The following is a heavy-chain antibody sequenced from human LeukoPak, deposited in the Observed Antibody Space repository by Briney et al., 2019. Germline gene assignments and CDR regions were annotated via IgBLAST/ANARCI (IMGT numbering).Heavy chain of an antibody. D-gene: IGHD5-18*01. CDR3: AAAGPLPSYGPAFDH. Sequence: SETLSLTCSVSGGSIRIGGDYGSWVRQHPSKVLEWIGYICYSGSTYYNPALKSRVTISVDTSKNQFSLKLSSVTAADTAVYYCAAAGPLPSYGPAFDHWGQGTLVTVPS. J-gene: IGHJ4*02. V-gene: IGHV4-31*03. CDR2: ICYSGST. CDR1: GGSIRIGGDY.